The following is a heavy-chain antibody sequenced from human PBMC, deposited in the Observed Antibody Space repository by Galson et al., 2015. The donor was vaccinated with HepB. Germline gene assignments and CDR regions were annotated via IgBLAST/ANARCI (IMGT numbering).Heavy chain of an antibody. Sequence: LRLSCAASGFTFSSYSMNWVRQAPGKGLEWVSYISSSSSTIYYADSVKGRFTISRDNAKNSLYLQMNSLRDEDTAVYYCARDRGVDCTNGVCLPALYYGMDVWGQGTTVTVSS. CDR1: GFTFSSYS. V-gene: IGHV3-48*02. J-gene: IGHJ6*02. CDR3: ARDRGVDCTNGVCLPALYYGMDV. CDR2: ISSSSSTI. D-gene: IGHD2-8*01.